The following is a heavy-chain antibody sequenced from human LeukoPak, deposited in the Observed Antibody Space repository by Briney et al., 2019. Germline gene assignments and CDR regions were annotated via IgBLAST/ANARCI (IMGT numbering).Heavy chain of an antibody. CDR3: ARDRGDVVVPAAMHY. V-gene: IGHV1-69*13. CDR1: GYTFTSYG. J-gene: IGHJ4*02. D-gene: IGHD2-2*01. Sequence: SVKVSCKASGYTFTSYGISWVRQAPGQGLEWMGGIIPIFGTANYAQKFQGRVTITADESTSTAYMELSSLRSEDTAVYYCARDRGDVVVPAAMHYWGQGTLVTVSS. CDR2: IIPIFGTA.